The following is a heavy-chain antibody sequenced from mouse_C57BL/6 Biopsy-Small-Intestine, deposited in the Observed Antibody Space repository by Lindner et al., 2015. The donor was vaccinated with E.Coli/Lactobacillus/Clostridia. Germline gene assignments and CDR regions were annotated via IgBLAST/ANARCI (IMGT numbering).Heavy chain of an antibody. D-gene: IGHD3-3*01. Sequence: EVQLQESGGGLVKPGGSLKLSCAASGFTFSDYGMHWVRQAPEKGLEWVAYISSGSSTIYYADTVKGRFTISRDNAKNTLFLQMTSLRSEDTAMYYCARGTLYYYAMNYWGQGTSVTVSS. CDR3: ARGTLYYYAMNY. J-gene: IGHJ4*01. CDR1: GFTFSDYG. CDR2: ISSGSSTI. V-gene: IGHV5-17*01.